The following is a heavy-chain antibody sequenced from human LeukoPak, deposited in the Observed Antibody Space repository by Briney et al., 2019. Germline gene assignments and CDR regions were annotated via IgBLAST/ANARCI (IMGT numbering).Heavy chain of an antibody. CDR3: AREPYYDFWSGYPSALDY. CDR1: GGSISSSSYY. CDR2: IYYSGST. J-gene: IGHJ4*02. V-gene: IGHV4-39*07. Sequence: SETLSLTCTVSGGSISSSSYYWGWLRQPPGKGLEWIGSIYYSGSTYYNPSLKSRVTMSVDTSKNQFSLKLSSVTAADTAVYYCAREPYYDFWSGYPSALDYWGQGTLVTVSS. D-gene: IGHD3-3*01.